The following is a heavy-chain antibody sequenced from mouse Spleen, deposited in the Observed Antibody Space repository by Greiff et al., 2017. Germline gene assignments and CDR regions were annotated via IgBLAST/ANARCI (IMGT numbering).Heavy chain of an antibody. CDR2: ISAGGSYT. CDR1: GFTFSSYA. CDR3: ARYDGSSYVFDY. Sequence: EVHLVESGGGLVKPGGSLKLSCAASGFTFSSYAMSWVSQTPEKRLEWVATISAGGSYTYYPDNVKGRFTISRDNAKKTLYLQMSHLKSEDTAMYDCARYDGSSYVFDYWGQGTTRTVSS. J-gene: IGHJ2*01. D-gene: IGHD1-1*01. V-gene: IGHV5-4*01.